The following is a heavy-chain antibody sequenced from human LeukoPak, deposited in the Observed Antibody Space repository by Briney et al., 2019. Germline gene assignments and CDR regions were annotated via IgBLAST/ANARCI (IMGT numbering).Heavy chain of an antibody. Sequence: SETLSLTCTVSGGSIKTINTYYWHWIRHPPGKGLEWIGYVSDSGSTNSNPSLKSRVTLSVDTSENHLSLKLRSVTAADTAVYYCARGVRGVVDYWGQGTLVTVSS. V-gene: IGHV4-61*03. CDR3: ARGVRGVVDY. D-gene: IGHD3-10*01. CDR2: VSDSGST. CDR1: GGSIKTINTYY. J-gene: IGHJ4*02.